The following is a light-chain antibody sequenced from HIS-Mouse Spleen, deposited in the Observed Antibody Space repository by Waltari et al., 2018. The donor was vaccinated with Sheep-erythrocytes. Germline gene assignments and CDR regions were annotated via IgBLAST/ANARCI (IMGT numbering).Light chain of an antibody. J-gene: IGLJ1*01. CDR2: DVN. V-gene: IGLV2-11*01. Sequence: QSALTQPRSVSGSPGQSVTISCTGTSSDVGGYNYVSWYQQHPGKAPKLMIYDVNKRPSGVPDRCSGSKSGNTASLTISGIQAEDEADYYCCSYAGSYNHVFATGTKVTVL. CDR1: SSDVGGYNY. CDR3: CSYAGSYNHV.